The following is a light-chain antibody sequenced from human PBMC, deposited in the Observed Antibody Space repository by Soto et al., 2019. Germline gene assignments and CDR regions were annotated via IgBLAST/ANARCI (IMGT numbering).Light chain of an antibody. CDR2: KAS. CDR1: QSINTC. J-gene: IGKJ4*01. CDR3: QQCSLYPVT. V-gene: IGKV1-5*03. Sequence: DIQMTQSPSTLSASVGDRVTITCRASQSINTCLAWYQQKPGTAPKLLIYKASTLESGVPSRFSGSGSGTDFTLTISSLQPDDLATYYCQQCSLYPVTFGGGPRWRSN.